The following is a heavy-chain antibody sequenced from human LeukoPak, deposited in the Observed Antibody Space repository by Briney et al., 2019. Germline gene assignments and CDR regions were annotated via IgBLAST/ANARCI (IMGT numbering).Heavy chain of an antibody. D-gene: IGHD6-13*01. Sequence: SETLSLTCTVSGGSISRSSYYWGWIRQPPGKGLEWIGSIYYSGSTYYNPSLKSRVTISVDTSKNQFSLKLSSVTAADTAVYYCARVIAAANWFDPWGQGTLVTVSS. V-gene: IGHV4-39*01. CDR3: ARVIAAANWFDP. CDR2: IYYSGST. CDR1: GGSISRSSYY. J-gene: IGHJ5*02.